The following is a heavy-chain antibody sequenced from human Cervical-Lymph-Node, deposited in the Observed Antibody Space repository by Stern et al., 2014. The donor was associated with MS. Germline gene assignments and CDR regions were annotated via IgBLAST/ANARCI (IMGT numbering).Heavy chain of an antibody. V-gene: IGHV1-2*02. CDR3: AKVAWELLGSFDI. CDR2: INPSTGAT. Sequence: QVQLVESGAEVKKPGASVTVSCKASGYTFIDYYIHWVRQAPGQGFEWLGWINPSTGATNYGQKFQGRVTMTRDTSINPAYVELRRPGSDDTAGYFCAKVAWELLGSFDIWGQGTLITVSS. J-gene: IGHJ3*02. CDR1: GYTFIDYY. D-gene: IGHD2-15*01.